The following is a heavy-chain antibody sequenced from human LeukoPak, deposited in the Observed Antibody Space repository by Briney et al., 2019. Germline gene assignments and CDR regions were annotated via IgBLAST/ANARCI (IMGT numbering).Heavy chain of an antibody. CDR2: ISGSGGST. Sequence: GGSLRLSCAASGFTFSSYAMSWVRQAPGKGLEWVSAISGSGGSTYYADSVKGRFTISRDNSKNTLYLQMNSLRAEDTAVYYCANHLACGSTSCPPFDDWGQGTLVTVSS. J-gene: IGHJ4*02. V-gene: IGHV3-23*01. CDR3: ANHLACGSTSCPPFDD. CDR1: GFTFSSYA. D-gene: IGHD2-2*01.